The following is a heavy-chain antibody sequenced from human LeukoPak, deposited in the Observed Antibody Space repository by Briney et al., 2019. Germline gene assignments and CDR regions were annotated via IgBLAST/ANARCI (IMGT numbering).Heavy chain of an antibody. CDR3: AKDLRHKSTCNCYGWFDP. CDR2: ISPSGGNI. D-gene: IGHD2/OR15-2a*01. J-gene: IGHJ5*02. V-gene: IGHV3-23*01. Sequence: GGSLRLSCAASGFTFNSYAMSWVRQAPGKGPEWVSAISPSGGNIYYADSVKGRFTISRDNSKNTLYLQMNSLRVEDTAIYYCAKDLRHKSTCNCYGWFDPWGQGTPVTVSS. CDR1: GFTFNSYA.